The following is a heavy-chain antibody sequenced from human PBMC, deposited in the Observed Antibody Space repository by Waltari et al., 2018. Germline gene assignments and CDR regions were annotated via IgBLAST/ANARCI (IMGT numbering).Heavy chain of an antibody. D-gene: IGHD4-17*01. CDR3: ARAYGSFDY. V-gene: IGHV3-7*01. CDR1: GFTFSSYW. Sequence: EVQLVESGGGLVQPGGSLRLSCAASGFTFSSYWVHWVRQAPGKGLEWVANIKQDGSEKYYVDSVKGRFTISRDNAKNSLYLQMNSLRAEDTAVYYCARAYGSFDYWGQGTLVTVSS. J-gene: IGHJ4*02. CDR2: IKQDGSEK.